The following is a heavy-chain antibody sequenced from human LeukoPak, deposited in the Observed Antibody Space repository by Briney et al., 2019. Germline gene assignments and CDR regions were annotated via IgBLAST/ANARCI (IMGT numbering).Heavy chain of an antibody. D-gene: IGHD5-18*01. CDR2: ISGSGGST. V-gene: IGHV3-23*01. CDR3: AKEMVGSYGGKFDY. Sequence: GGSLRLSCAASGFTFSSYNMNWVRQAPGKGLEWVSAISGSGGSTYYADSVKGRFTISRDNSKNTLYLQMNSLRAEDTAVYYCAKEMVGSYGGKFDYWGQGTLVTVSS. J-gene: IGHJ4*02. CDR1: GFTFSSYN.